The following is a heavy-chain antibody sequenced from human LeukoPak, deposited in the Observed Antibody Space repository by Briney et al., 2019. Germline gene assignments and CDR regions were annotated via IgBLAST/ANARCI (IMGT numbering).Heavy chain of an antibody. V-gene: IGHV5-51*01. CDR1: GSRFTSYW. CDR2: IYPVDSDT. D-gene: IGHD3-9*01. CDR3: ARGRPTYYDILTGSDY. Sequence: GGPLEISCKGSGSRFTSYWIGGVRQMHGKGLEGMGSIYPVDSDTRDRPSFQGQVPISADKSISTAYLQWSSLKASDTAMYYCARGRPTYYDILTGSDYWGQGTLVTVSS. J-gene: IGHJ4*02.